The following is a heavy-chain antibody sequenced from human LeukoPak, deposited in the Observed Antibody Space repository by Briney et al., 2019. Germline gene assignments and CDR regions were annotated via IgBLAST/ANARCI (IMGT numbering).Heavy chain of an antibody. D-gene: IGHD4-17*01. Sequence: GASVTVSFKACGYTFTSYAMNWVGQAPGQGVEGMGWSNKKNGNQTYAQGFPGRVVFSLDTSRRTAYLQISRLKAEDTAVYYCARAYGDYVVSLYYFDYWGQGTLVTVSS. CDR2: SNKKNGNQ. V-gene: IGHV7-4-1*02. CDR3: ARAYGDYVVSLYYFDY. J-gene: IGHJ4*02. CDR1: GYTFTSYA.